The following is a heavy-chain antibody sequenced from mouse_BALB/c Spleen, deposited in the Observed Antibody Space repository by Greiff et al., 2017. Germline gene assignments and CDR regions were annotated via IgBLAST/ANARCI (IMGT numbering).Heavy chain of an antibody. Sequence: VMLVESGPGLVAPSQSLSITCTVSGFSLTGYGVNWVRQPPGKGLEWLGMIWGDGSTDYNSALKSRLSISKDNSKSQVFLKMNSLQTDDTARYYCARSTVVAYYAMDYWGQGTSVTVSS. D-gene: IGHD1-1*01. V-gene: IGHV2-6-7*01. J-gene: IGHJ4*01. CDR2: IWGDGST. CDR1: GFSLTGYG. CDR3: ARSTVVAYYAMDY.